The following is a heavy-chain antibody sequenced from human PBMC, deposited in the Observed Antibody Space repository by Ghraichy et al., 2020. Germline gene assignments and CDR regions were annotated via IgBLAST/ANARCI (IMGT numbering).Heavy chain of an antibody. V-gene: IGHV4-34*01. Sequence: SETLSLTCAVYGGSFSGYYWSWIRQPPGKGLEWIGEINHSGSTNYNPSLKSRVTISVDTSKNQFSLKLSSVTAADTAVYYCARAVQFLNYDILTGYYGFDYWGQGTLVAVSS. J-gene: IGHJ4*02. CDR3: ARAVQFLNYDILTGYYGFDY. CDR2: INHSGST. D-gene: IGHD3-9*01. CDR1: GGSFSGYY.